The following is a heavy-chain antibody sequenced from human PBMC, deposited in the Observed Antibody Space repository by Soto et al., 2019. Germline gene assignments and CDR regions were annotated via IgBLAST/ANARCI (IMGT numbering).Heavy chain of an antibody. D-gene: IGHD2-21*01. J-gene: IGHJ4*02. CDR3: ASGLSGDKVDQ. CDR1: GGSISSVVYS. CDR2: IYHSGST. Sequence: PSDTLCLTCAVSGGSISSVVYSWNWIRQPPGKGLEWIGYIYHSGSTLYNPSLRSRLTISLDTSKSQFSLNLNSVTAADTAVYYCASGLSGDKVDQWGQGTLVTVSS. V-gene: IGHV4-30-2*05.